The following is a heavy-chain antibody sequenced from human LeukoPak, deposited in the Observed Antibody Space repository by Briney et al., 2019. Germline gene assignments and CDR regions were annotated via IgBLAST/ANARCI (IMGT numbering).Heavy chain of an antibody. CDR1: GYSFTSYW. CDR2: IDPRDSYT. J-gene: IGHJ3*02. CDR3: ARRYYDILTGLWYAFDI. D-gene: IGHD3-9*01. Sequence: GESLKISCKGSGYSFTSYWISWVRQLPGKGLEWMGRIDPRDSYTNYSPSFQGHVTSSADKSISTAYLQWSSLKASDTAMYYCARRYYDILTGLWYAFDIWGQGTMVTVSS. V-gene: IGHV5-10-1*01.